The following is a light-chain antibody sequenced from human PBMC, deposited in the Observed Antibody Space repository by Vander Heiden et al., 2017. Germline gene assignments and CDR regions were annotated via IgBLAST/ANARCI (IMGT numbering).Light chain of an antibody. V-gene: IGLV3-21*02. Sequence: SSPLTHPPSLPRARGQTARITCGGNNIGSKSVHWYQQKPGQAPVLVVYDDSDRPSGIPERFSGSNSGNTATLTISRVEAGDEADYYCQVWDSSSDHVVFGGGTKLTVL. J-gene: IGLJ2*01. CDR1: NIGSKS. CDR2: DDS. CDR3: QVWDSSSDHVV.